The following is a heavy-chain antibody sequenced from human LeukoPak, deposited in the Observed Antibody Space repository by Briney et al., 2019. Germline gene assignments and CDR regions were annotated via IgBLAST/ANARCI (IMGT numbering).Heavy chain of an antibody. CDR1: GFTFSSYA. V-gene: IGHV3-30*04. CDR3: ARDSNVVVVAASGY. D-gene: IGHD2-15*01. Sequence: GGSLRLSCAASGFTFSSYAMHWVRQAPGKGLEWVAVVSYDGSNKYYADSVKGRFTISRDNSKNTLYLQMNSLRAEDTAVHYCARDSNVVVVAASGYWGQGTLVTVSS. CDR2: VSYDGSNK. J-gene: IGHJ4*02.